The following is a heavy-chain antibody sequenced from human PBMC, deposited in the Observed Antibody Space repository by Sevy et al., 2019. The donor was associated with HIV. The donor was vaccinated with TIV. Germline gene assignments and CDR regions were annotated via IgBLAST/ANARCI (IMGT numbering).Heavy chain of an antibody. CDR3: ARVVAYCSGGSCFPGYYYGMDV. Sequence: GGSLRLSCAASGFTFSNYNMNWVRQAPGKGLEWVSSISSSRRYIYYADSMKGRFTISRDNAKNSLYLQMNSLRAEDTAVYYCARVVAYCSGGSCFPGYYYGMDVWGQGTTVTVSS. CDR1: GFTFSNYN. J-gene: IGHJ6*02. V-gene: IGHV3-21*01. D-gene: IGHD2-15*01. CDR2: ISSSRRYI.